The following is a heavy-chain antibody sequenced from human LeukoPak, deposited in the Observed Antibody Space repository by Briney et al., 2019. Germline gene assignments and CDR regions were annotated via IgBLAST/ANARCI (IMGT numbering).Heavy chain of an antibody. D-gene: IGHD1/OR15-1a*01. J-gene: IGHJ4*02. CDR1: GFTFSSYG. CDR3: ARALNWDNFDY. V-gene: IGHV3-33*01. CDR2: IWYDGSNK. Sequence: PGRSLRLSCAASGFTFSSYGMHWVRQAPGKGLEWVAVIWYDGSNKYYADSVKGRFTISRDNSKNTLYLQMNSLRAEDTAVYYCARALNWDNFDYWGQGTLVTVSS.